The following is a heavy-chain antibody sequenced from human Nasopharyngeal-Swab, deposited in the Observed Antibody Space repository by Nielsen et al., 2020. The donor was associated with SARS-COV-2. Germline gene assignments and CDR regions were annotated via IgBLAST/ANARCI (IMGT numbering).Heavy chain of an antibody. Sequence: GESLKISCAASGFTFATSVMHWVRQAPGKGLEWVANIKQDGSEKYYVDSVKGRFTISRDNAKNSLYLQMNSLRAEDTAVYYCARDSYDILTGYYPIPSYYYYYYYMDVWGKGTTVTVSS. CDR2: IKQDGSEK. CDR3: ARDSYDILTGYYPIPSYYYYYYYMDV. D-gene: IGHD3-9*01. CDR1: GFTFATSV. J-gene: IGHJ6*03. V-gene: IGHV3-7*03.